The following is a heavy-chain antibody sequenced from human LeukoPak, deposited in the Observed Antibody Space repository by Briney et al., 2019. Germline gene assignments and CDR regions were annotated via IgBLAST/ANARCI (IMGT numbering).Heavy chain of an antibody. J-gene: IGHJ4*02. Sequence: GGSLRLSCAASGFTFSSYWMSWVRQVPGKGLEWVANINQDGSEKNYVGSVKGRFTISRDNAMNSLYLQMNSLRAEDTAIYYCARSLPYGTTWYGRSDFWGQGTLVTVSS. V-gene: IGHV3-7*03. CDR1: GFTFSSYW. CDR2: INQDGSEK. CDR3: ARSLPYGTTWYGRSDF. D-gene: IGHD6-13*01.